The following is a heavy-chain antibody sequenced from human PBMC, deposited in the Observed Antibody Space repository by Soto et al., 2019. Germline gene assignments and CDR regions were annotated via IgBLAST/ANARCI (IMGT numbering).Heavy chain of an antibody. CDR1: GYTFTSYG. CDR3: ASGGYGDYTTYYYGMDV. J-gene: IGHJ6*02. V-gene: IGHV1-18*01. Sequence: ASVKVSCKASGYTFTSYGISWVRQAPGQGLEWMGWISAYNGNTNYAQKLQGRVTMTTDTSTSTAYMELRSLRSDDTAVYYCASGGYGDYTTYYYGMDVWRQGTTVTVSS. D-gene: IGHD4-17*01. CDR2: ISAYNGNT.